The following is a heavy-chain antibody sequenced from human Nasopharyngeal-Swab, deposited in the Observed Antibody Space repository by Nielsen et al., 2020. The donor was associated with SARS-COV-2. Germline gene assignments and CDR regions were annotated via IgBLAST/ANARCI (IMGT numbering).Heavy chain of an antibody. D-gene: IGHD2-15*01. CDR3: ATRGEVVVAATGYYYYGMDV. CDR1: GGTFSSYA. CDR2: IIPILGIA. V-gene: IGHV1-69*04. Sequence: SSVKVSCKASGGTFSSYAISWVRQAPGQGLEWMGRIIPILGIANYAQKFQGRVPITADKSTSTDYMELSSLRSEDTAVYYCATRGEVVVAATGYYYYGMDVWGQGTTVTVSS. J-gene: IGHJ6*02.